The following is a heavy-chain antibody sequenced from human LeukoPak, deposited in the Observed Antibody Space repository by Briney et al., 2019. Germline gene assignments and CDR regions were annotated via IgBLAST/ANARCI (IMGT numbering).Heavy chain of an antibody. CDR3: AANSADYNTLGSSYKV. CDR1: GGSISSSSYY. V-gene: IGHV4-39*02. D-gene: IGHD3-10*01. Sequence: SETLSLTCTVSGGSISSSSYYWGWIRQSPGQGLEWIGSISYSGTTYYNPSLKSRVTISVDTSKNHFSLKLRSVTAADTAIYYCAANSADYNTLGSSYKVWGQGTLVTVSS. CDR2: ISYSGTT. J-gene: IGHJ4*02.